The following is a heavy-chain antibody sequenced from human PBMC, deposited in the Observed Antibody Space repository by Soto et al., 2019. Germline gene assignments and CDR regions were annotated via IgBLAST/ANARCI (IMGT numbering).Heavy chain of an antibody. CDR3: ARDQIESYGRPAFDI. D-gene: IGHD1-26*01. CDR2: ISSSSSYI. CDR1: GFTFSSYS. J-gene: IGHJ3*02. V-gene: IGHV3-21*01. Sequence: GGSLRLSCAASGFTFSSYSMNWVRQAPGKGLEWVSSISSSSSYIYYPDSVKGRFTISRDNAKNSLYLQMNSLRAEDTAVYYCARDQIESYGRPAFDIWGQGTMVTVSS.